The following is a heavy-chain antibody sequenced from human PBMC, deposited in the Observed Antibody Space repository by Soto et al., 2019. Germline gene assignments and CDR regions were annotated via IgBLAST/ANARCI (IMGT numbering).Heavy chain of an antibody. D-gene: IGHD4-17*01. V-gene: IGHV3-48*02. CDR1: GFTFSSYS. Sequence: PGGSLRLSCAASGFTFSSYSMNWVRQAPGKGLEWVSYISSSSSTIYYADSVKGRFTISRDNAKNSLYLQMNSLRDEDTAVYYCARVVSGRDYGDSIDYWGQGTQVTVSS. J-gene: IGHJ4*02. CDR2: ISSSSSTI. CDR3: ARVVSGRDYGDSIDY.